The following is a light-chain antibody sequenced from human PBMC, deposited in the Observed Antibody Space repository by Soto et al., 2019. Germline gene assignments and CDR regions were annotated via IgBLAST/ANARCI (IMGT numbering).Light chain of an antibody. J-gene: IGKJ2*01. CDR3: QQYNNWPPGT. CDR1: QSVSSD. Sequence: EIVMTQSPATLSVSPGERATLSCRASQSVSSDLAWYQQRPGQAPRLLIYGASARATGIPARFSGSASGTEFTLPISSLQSEDFAVYYCQQYNNWPPGTFGQGTKLEIK. V-gene: IGKV3-15*01. CDR2: GAS.